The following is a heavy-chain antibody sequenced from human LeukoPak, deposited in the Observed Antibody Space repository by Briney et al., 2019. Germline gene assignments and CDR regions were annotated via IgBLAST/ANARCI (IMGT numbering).Heavy chain of an antibody. CDR1: GYTFTSYG. CDR3: AREQETGTNAYYYYYMDV. CDR2: ISAYNGNT. V-gene: IGHV1-18*01. Sequence: ASVKVSCKASGYTFTSYGITWVRQAPGQGLEWMGWISAYNGNTNYAQKLQGRVTMTTDTSTSTAYMELRSLRSDDTAAYYCAREQETGTNAYYYYYMDVWGKGTTVTVSS. D-gene: IGHD1-7*01. J-gene: IGHJ6*03.